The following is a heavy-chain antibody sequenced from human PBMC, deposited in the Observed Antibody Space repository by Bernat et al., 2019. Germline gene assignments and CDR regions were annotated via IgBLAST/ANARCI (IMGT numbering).Heavy chain of an antibody. CDR1: GYTFTSYG. Sequence: QVQLVQSGAEVKKPGASVKVSCKASGYTFTSYGISWVRQAPGHGLEWMGWISAYNGNTNYAQKLQGRVTMTTDTSTSTAYMELRSLRSDDTAVYYCATISYDMLTGVYYYGMDVWGQGTTVTVSS. J-gene: IGHJ6*02. CDR2: ISAYNGNT. V-gene: IGHV1-18*01. CDR3: ATISYDMLTGVYYYGMDV. D-gene: IGHD3-9*01.